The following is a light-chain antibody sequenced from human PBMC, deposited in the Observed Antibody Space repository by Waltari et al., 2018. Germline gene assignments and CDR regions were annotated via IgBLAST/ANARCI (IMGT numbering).Light chain of an antibody. Sequence: QAALTQPPSVSGSPGQPVTISCTGSSSDIGFYNYVSWYQHHPGKAPKLMIFDVNKRPAWFAVRFPGPKSGNTASLTISGLQGEEEADYFCSSYAGSSTFIFGSGT. CDR3: SSYAGSSTFI. CDR1: SSDIGFYNY. J-gene: IGLJ1*01. CDR2: DVN. V-gene: IGLV2-11*01.